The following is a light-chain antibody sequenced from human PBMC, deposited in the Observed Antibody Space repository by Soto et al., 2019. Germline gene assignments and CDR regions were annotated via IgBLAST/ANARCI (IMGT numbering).Light chain of an antibody. Sequence: EIVLTQSPGTLSLSPGERATLSCRASQSVSSTYLIWYQQKPGQAPGLLIYCASSRATGIPDRFSGSGSGTDFTLTISRLEPEDFEVYYCQQYGSSPWTFGQGTKVDIK. CDR3: QQYGSSPWT. CDR1: QSVSSTY. J-gene: IGKJ1*01. CDR2: CAS. V-gene: IGKV3-20*01.